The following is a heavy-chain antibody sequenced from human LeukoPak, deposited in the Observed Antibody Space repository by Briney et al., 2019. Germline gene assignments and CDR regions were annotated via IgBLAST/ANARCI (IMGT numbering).Heavy chain of an antibody. J-gene: IGHJ3*02. V-gene: IGHV4-34*01. D-gene: IGHD3-10*01. CDR3: AKSNGYGLIDI. CDR1: GGSFSGYY. Sequence: SETLSLTCAVYGGSFSGYYWTWIRLPPGRGLEWIGEINHGGSTNYNPSLKSRVTMSVDTSKNQFSLKLNSVTAADTAVYYCAKSNGYGLIDIWGQGTMVTVSS. CDR2: INHGGST.